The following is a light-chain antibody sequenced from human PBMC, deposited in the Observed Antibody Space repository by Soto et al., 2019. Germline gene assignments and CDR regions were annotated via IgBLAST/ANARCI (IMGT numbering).Light chain of an antibody. CDR3: QQYDSSSYT. CDR2: GAS. Sequence: EIVLTQSPGTLSLSPGERATLSCRASQSVSSSYLAWYQQKPGQAPRRLIYGASSRATGIPDRFSGSGSGTDFTLTISSLQPEDFAVYYCQQYDSSSYTSGQGTKLEIK. J-gene: IGKJ2*01. V-gene: IGKV3-20*01. CDR1: QSVSSSY.